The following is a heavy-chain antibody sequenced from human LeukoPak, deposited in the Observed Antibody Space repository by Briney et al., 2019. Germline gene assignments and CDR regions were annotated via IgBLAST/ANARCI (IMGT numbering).Heavy chain of an antibody. CDR3: ARYGHSSSSGFDY. Sequence: ASVKVSCKASGYTFTNHYMHWVRQAPGQGLEWMGWINPNSGGTEYAQKFQGRAKMTRDTSISTAHMELSSLGSDDTAFYYCARYGHSSSSGFDYWGQGTLVTVSS. V-gene: IGHV1-2*02. CDR1: GYTFTNHY. J-gene: IGHJ4*02. CDR2: INPNSGGT. D-gene: IGHD6-6*01.